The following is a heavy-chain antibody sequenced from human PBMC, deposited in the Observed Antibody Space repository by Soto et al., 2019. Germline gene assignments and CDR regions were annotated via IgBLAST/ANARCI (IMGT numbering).Heavy chain of an antibody. V-gene: IGHV3-23*01. CDR2: ISGSGGSA. J-gene: IGHJ3*02. Sequence: EVQLLESGGGLVQPGGSLRLSCAASGFTFSSYDMSWVRQAPGKGLEWISAISGSGGSAYYADSVKGRFTIYRDNYKNTLHVQLNSLRSEDTAIYYCAKEDDAWTNGHFDIWDQGTVVTVSS. D-gene: IGHD2-8*01. CDR1: GFTFSSYD. CDR3: AKEDDAWTNGHFDI.